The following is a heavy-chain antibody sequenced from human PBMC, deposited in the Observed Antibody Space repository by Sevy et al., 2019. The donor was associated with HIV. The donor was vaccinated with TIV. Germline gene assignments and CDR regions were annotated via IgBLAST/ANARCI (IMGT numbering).Heavy chain of an antibody. Sequence: SETLSLTCTVSGGSISSGGYYWSWIRQHPGKGLEWIGYIYYSGSTYYNPSLKSRVTISVDTSKNQFSLKLSSVTAAETAVYYCARANYDSSGYRSIAFDIWGQGTMVTVSS. J-gene: IGHJ3*02. CDR3: ARANYDSSGYRSIAFDI. V-gene: IGHV4-31*03. CDR1: GGSISSGGYY. CDR2: IYYSGST. D-gene: IGHD3-22*01.